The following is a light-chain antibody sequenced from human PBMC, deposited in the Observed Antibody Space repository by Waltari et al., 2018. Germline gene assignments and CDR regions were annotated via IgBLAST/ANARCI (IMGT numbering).Light chain of an antibody. Sequence: SYVLTPPPSLSVAPGKTARATCGGDNIGRKTAHWYQQKPGQAPVLVVYDDSDRPPGIPERFSGSNSGNTAALTINRVETGDEADYYCQVWDTNIDQGVFGGGTRLTVL. CDR1: NIGRKT. CDR2: DDS. V-gene: IGLV3-21*03. CDR3: QVWDTNIDQGV. J-gene: IGLJ3*02.